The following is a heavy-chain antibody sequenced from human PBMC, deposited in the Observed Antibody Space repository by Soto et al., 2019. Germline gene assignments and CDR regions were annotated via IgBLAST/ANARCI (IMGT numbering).Heavy chain of an antibody. J-gene: IGHJ5*02. CDR3: ARAYYYTDGYSLDP. Sequence: VQLQESGPGLVKPSETLSLTCTVYGGSISGFYWSWIRQSPGKGLEWIGYIYDCDRTNYNPSLKSRVIISVDTSKNHFSLRLTSVTAADTAVYYCARAYYYTDGYSLDPWGQGTLVTVSS. CDR1: GGSISGFY. V-gene: IGHV4-59*01. D-gene: IGHD3-3*01. CDR2: IYDCDRT.